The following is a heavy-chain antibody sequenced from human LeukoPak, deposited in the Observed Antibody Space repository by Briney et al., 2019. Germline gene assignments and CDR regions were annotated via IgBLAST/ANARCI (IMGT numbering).Heavy chain of an antibody. D-gene: IGHD5-18*01. J-gene: IGHJ4*02. Sequence: SETLSLTCTVSGGSFSGYYWSWIRQSPGKGLEWVGCIYYGGSSQYNPSLKSRFSMSLDTSNNQLSLRLTSVTAADTAVYYCAIVPPGYSYGFDYWGQGILVTVSS. V-gene: IGHV4-59*08. CDR1: GGSFSGYY. CDR3: AIVPPGYSYGFDY. CDR2: IYYGGSS.